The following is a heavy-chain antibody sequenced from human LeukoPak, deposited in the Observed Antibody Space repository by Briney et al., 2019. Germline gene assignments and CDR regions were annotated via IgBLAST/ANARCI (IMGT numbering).Heavy chain of an antibody. CDR3: AKDGPSYNILTGFRRTSAYYFDY. Sequence: PGGSLRLSCAASGFTFSSYGMHWVRQAPGKGLEWVAFIRYDGSNKYYADSVKGRFTISRDNSKNTLYLQMNSLRAEDTAVYYCAKDGPSYNILTGFRRTSAYYFDYWGQGTLVTVSS. CDR2: IRYDGSNK. CDR1: GFTFSSYG. D-gene: IGHD3-9*01. J-gene: IGHJ4*02. V-gene: IGHV3-30*02.